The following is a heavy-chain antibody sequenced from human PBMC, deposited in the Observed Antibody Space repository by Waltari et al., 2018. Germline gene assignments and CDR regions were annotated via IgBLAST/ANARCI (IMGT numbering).Heavy chain of an antibody. CDR1: GFTFSSYA. J-gene: IGHJ5*02. V-gene: IGHV3-23*01. CDR3: AKGTAIFGVVIPLWFDP. CDR2: ISGSGGRT. D-gene: IGHD3-3*01. Sequence: EVQLLESGGGLVQPGGSLRLSCAASGFTFSSYAMSWVRQAPGKGLEWVSAISGSGGRTYNADSVKGRFTISRDNAKNTLYLQMNSLRAEDTAVYYCAKGTAIFGVVIPLWFDPWGQGTLVTVSS.